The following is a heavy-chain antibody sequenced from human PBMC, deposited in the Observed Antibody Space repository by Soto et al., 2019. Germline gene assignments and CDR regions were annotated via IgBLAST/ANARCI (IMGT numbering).Heavy chain of an antibody. J-gene: IGHJ6*02. CDR1: GYTFTTTY. V-gene: IGHV1-18*01. CDR3: ARERGWLRLFPTTYYYYGMDV. Sequence: ASVKVSCKASGYTFTTTYITWVRQAPGQGLEWMGYISAYNHYTKYVKNLEGRVTMTTDTSTSTAYMELRSLRSDDTAVYYCARERGWLRLFPTTYYYYGMDVWGQGTTVTVSS. CDR2: ISAYNHYT. D-gene: IGHD5-12*01.